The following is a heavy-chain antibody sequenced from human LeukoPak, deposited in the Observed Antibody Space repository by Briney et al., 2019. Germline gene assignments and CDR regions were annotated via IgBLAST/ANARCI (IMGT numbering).Heavy chain of an antibody. J-gene: IGHJ4*02. D-gene: IGHD1-26*01. V-gene: IGHV4-4*02. Sequence: GSLRLSCAASRFSFSNYAMSWVRQPPGQGLEWIGEISLTGRTNYNPSLNGRVTMSLDESRNQLSLNLTSVTAADTAIYYCSRESGAFCPFGYWGQGTLVIVPP. CDR3: SRESGAFCPFGY. CDR2: ISLTGRT. CDR1: RFSFSNYAM.